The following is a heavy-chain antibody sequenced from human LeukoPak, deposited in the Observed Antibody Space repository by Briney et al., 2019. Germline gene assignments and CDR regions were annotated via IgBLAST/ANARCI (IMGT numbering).Heavy chain of an antibody. J-gene: IGHJ4*02. CDR2: ISSSSLYI. V-gene: IGHV3-21*01. CDR3: AREGDGYNSPIDY. CDR1: GFTFSNYV. D-gene: IGHD5-24*01. Sequence: GGPLRLSFPASGFTFSNYVMNWFRQPPGKGLEWVSSISSSSLYIYYADSGKGRFTTSRDNAKNPLFLQMNSLRAEEPAVYYCAREGDGYNSPIDYWGQGTLVTVSS.